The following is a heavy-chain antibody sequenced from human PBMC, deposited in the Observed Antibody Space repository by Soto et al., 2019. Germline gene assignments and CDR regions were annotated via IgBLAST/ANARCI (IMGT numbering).Heavy chain of an antibody. Sequence: GGSLRLSCAASGFTFSSYSMNWVRQAPGKGLEWVSSISSSSSYIYYADSVKGRFTISRDNAKNSLYLQMNSLRAEDTAVYYCARVRSYYGSGSYWSYYYGMDVWGQGTTVTRLL. CDR2: ISSSSSYI. J-gene: IGHJ6*02. CDR1: GFTFSSYS. CDR3: ARVRSYYGSGSYWSYYYGMDV. D-gene: IGHD3-10*01. V-gene: IGHV3-21*04.